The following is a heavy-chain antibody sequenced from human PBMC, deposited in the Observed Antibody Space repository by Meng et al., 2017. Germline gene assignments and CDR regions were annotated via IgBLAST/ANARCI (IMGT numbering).Heavy chain of an antibody. V-gene: IGHV3-21*01. CDR2: ISSSSSYI. CDR3: ARALPGIAAAGVIDY. Sequence: ESLKISCAASGFTFSSYSMNWVRQAPGKGLEWVSSISSSSSYIYYADSVKGRFTISRDNAKNSLYLQMNSLRAEDTAVYYCARALPGIAAAGVIDYWGQGTLVTVSS. D-gene: IGHD6-13*01. CDR1: GFTFSSYS. J-gene: IGHJ4*02.